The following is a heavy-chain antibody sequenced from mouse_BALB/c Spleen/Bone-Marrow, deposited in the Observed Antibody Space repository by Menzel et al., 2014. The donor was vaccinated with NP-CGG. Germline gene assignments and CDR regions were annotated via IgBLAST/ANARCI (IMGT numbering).Heavy chain of an antibody. CDR3: ARHPIYYYGSSWGNYAMDY. CDR1: GFTFSSYI. CDR2: ISNGGGST. V-gene: IGHV5-12-2*01. Sequence: EVNVVESGGGLVQPGGSLKLSCAASGFTFSSYIMSWVRQTLEKRLEWVAYISNGGGSTHYPDTVKGRFTISRDNAKNTLYLQMSSLKSEDTAMYYCARHPIYYYGSSWGNYAMDYWGQGTSVTVSS. J-gene: IGHJ4*01. D-gene: IGHD1-1*01.